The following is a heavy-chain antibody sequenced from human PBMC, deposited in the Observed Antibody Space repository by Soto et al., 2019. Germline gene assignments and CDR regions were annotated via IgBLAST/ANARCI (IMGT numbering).Heavy chain of an antibody. Sequence: QVQLVQSGGEVKKPGASVNISCKATGYTFISYSITWVRQAPRQGLEWMGWISTYNGNTKYAQSLQGRVTLTRDTSTNTAFMEIRGLRSDDTAIYYCAREGAHSTGWYDYFDQWGQGTLVAVSS. D-gene: IGHD6-13*01. J-gene: IGHJ4*02. CDR2: ISTYNGNT. V-gene: IGHV1-18*04. CDR3: AREGAHSTGWYDYFDQ. CDR1: GYTFISYS.